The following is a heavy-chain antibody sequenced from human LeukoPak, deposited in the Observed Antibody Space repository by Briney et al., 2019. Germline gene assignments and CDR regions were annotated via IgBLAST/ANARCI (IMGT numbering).Heavy chain of an antibody. J-gene: IGHJ5*02. CDR1: GFTVGDNY. CDR2: IYSGGTT. Sequence: PGGSLRLSWAASGFTVGDNYMSWVRQAPGKGLEWVSVIYSGGTTYSADSVKGRFTISRDNSKNTLYLQMNSLRAEDTAVYYCARHDSWAGWFDPWGQGTLVTVSS. V-gene: IGHV3-53*01. CDR3: ARHDSWAGWFDP. D-gene: IGHD3-22*01.